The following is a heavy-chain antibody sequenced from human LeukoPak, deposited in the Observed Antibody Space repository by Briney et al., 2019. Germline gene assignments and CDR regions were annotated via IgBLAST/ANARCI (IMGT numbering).Heavy chain of an antibody. V-gene: IGHV3-73*01. CDR2: IRSKANSYAT. Sequence: GGSLRLSCAASGFTFSGSAMHWVRQASGKGLEWVGRIRSKANSYATAYAASVKGRFTISRDDSKNTAYLQMNSLKTEDTAVYYCPRRSYCSSTSCYTLGFDPWGQGTLVTVSS. CDR1: GFTFSGSA. D-gene: IGHD2-2*02. CDR3: PRRSYCSSTSCYTLGFDP. J-gene: IGHJ5*02.